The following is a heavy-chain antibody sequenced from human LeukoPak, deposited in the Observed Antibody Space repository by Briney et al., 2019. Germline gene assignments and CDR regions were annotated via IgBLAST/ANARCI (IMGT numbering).Heavy chain of an antibody. CDR3: ARIRFGSYFDY. Sequence: SETLSLTCAVYGGSFSGYYWSWIRQPPGKGLEWIGSIYYSGSTYYNPSLKSRVTISVDTSKNQFSLKLSSVTAADTAVYYCARIRFGSYFDYWGQGTLVTVSS. D-gene: IGHD3-16*01. V-gene: IGHV4-34*01. CDR1: GGSFSGYY. J-gene: IGHJ4*02. CDR2: IYYSGST.